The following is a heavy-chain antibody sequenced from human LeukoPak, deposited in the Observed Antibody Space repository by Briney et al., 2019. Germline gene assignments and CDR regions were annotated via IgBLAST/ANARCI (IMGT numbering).Heavy chain of an antibody. CDR1: GYSFTSYW. V-gene: IGHV5-51*01. CDR3: ARHIWPGYYYMDV. CDR2: IYPGDSDT. D-gene: IGHD3-16*01. Sequence: GESLKISCKGSGYSFTSYWIGWVRQMPGKGLEWMGIIYPGDSDTRYSPSFQGQVTISADKSISTAYLQWSSLKASDTATYYCARHIWPGYYYMDVWGKGTTVTVSS. J-gene: IGHJ6*03.